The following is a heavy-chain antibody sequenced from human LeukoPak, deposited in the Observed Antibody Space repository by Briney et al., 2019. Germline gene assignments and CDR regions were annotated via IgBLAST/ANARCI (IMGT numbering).Heavy chain of an antibody. CDR2: INPNSGGT. CDR3: ARDNQNHYSNSAGPGY. Sequence: VASVKVSCNASGYTFTSYDINWVRQAPGQGLEWMGWINPNSGGTNYAQKFQGRVTMTRDTSISTAYMELSRLRSDDTAVYYCARDNQNHYSNSAGPGYWGQGTLVTVSS. J-gene: IGHJ4*02. CDR1: GYTFTSYD. V-gene: IGHV1-2*02. D-gene: IGHD4-11*01.